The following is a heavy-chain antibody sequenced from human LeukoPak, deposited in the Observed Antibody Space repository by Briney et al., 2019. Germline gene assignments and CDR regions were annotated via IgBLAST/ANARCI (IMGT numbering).Heavy chain of an antibody. CDR1: GFTFSDYY. CDR3: ARDRCSSTSCYIGYVYYYGMDV. D-gene: IGHD2-2*02. Sequence: KPGGSLRLSCAASGFTFSDYYMSWLRQAPGKGLEWVSYISSSGSTIYYADSVKGRFTISRDNAKNSLYLQMNSLRAEDTAVYYCARDRCSSTSCYIGYVYYYGMDVWGQGTTVTVSS. J-gene: IGHJ6*02. V-gene: IGHV3-11*01. CDR2: ISSSGSTI.